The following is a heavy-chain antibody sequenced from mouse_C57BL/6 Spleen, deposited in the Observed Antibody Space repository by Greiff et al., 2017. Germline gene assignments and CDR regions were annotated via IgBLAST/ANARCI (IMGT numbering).Heavy chain of an antibody. CDR2: IYPGDGDT. CDR1: GYAFSSYW. CDR3: ASYGYDGSFAY. Sequence: QVQLKQSGAELVKPGASVKISCKASGYAFSSYWMNWVKQRPGKGLEWIGPIYPGDGDTNYNGKFKGKATLTADKSSSTAYMQLSSLTSEDSAVYICASYGYDGSFAYWGQGTLVTVSA. J-gene: IGHJ3*01. V-gene: IGHV1-80*01. D-gene: IGHD2-2*01.